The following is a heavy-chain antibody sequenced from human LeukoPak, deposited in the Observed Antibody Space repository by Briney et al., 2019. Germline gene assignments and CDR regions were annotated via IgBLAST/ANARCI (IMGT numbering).Heavy chain of an antibody. J-gene: IGHJ2*01. Sequence: PGGSLRLSCAISGFTVSTNHISWVRQAPGEGLEWVSVIYSGGDIYYADSVKGRFTISRDNSKNTLYLQMSSLRVEDTAVYYCARLLWGTWYFDLWGRGTLVTVSS. D-gene: IGHD7-27*01. CDR3: ARLLWGTWYFDL. CDR1: GFTVSTNH. CDR2: IYSGGDI. V-gene: IGHV3-53*01.